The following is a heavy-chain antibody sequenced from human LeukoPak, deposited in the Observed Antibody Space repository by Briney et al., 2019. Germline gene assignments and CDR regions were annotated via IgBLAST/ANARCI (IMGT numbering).Heavy chain of an antibody. CDR3: TRDFAF. V-gene: IGHV3-7*01. J-gene: IGHJ4*02. D-gene: IGHD2-21*01. CDR2: INQDGSVK. CDR1: GFAFSTYW. Sequence: PGGSLRLSCAASGFAFSTYWMDWVRQAPGKGLEWVGNINQDGSVKHYVDSVRGRFTISRDNARNSVYLQMSALRVEDTAVYYCTRDFAFWGQGSLVTASS.